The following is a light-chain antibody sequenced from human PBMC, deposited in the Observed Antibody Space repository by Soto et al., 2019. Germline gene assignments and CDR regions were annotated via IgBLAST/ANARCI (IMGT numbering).Light chain of an antibody. V-gene: IGKV3-20*01. CDR2: GAS. CDR1: QSVSRSN. Sequence: EIVLTQSPGTLSLSPGERATLSCRASQSVSRSNFAWYQQKPGQAPRLLIYGASSRATGIPDRFSGAGSGTDFTISLNRLEPEDFAVYYCQHYDTSLTFGGGTKVEL. J-gene: IGKJ4*01. CDR3: QHYDTSLT.